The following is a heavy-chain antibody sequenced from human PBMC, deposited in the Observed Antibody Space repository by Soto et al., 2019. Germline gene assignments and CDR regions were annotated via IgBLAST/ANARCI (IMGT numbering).Heavy chain of an antibody. D-gene: IGHD6-19*01. CDR3: ARTPIQQWPPHYFDY. CDR1: GYTFTSYY. Sequence: ASVKVSCKASGYTFTSYYMHWVRQAPGQGLEWMGIINPSGGSTSYAQKFQGRVTMTRDTSTSTVYMELSSLRSEDTAVYYCARTPIQQWPPHYFDYWGQGTLVTVSS. CDR2: INPSGGST. V-gene: IGHV1-46*01. J-gene: IGHJ4*02.